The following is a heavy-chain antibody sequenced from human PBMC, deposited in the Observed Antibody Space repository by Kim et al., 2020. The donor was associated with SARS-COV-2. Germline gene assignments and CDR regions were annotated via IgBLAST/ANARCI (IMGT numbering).Heavy chain of an antibody. J-gene: IGHJ4*02. Sequence: SGPTLVKPTQTLTLTCTFSGFSLSTSGMCVSWIRQPPGKALEWLARIDWDDDEFYSTSLKTRLTLSKDTSKNQVVLTMTNMDPVDTATYYCARIRCRCSSTSGQAAYFDYWGQGTLVTVSS. CDR2: IDWDDDE. CDR1: GFSLSTSGMC. V-gene: IGHV2-70*17. CDR3: ARIRCRCSSTSGQAAYFDY. D-gene: IGHD2-2*01.